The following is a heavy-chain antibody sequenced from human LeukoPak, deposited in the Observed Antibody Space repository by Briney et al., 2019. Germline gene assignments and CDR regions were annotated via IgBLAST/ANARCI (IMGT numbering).Heavy chain of an antibody. V-gene: IGHV3-74*01. J-gene: IGHJ4*02. CDR3: VNLGGSSWYSTGRYYFDY. CDR1: GFTFSSYW. D-gene: IGHD6-13*01. CDR2: INSDGSST. Sequence: GGSLRLSCAASGFTFSSYWMHWVRQAPGKGLVWVSRINSDGSSTSYADSVKGRFTISRDNAKNTLYLQMNSLGAEDTAVYYCVNLGGSSWYSTGRYYFDYWGQGTLVTVSS.